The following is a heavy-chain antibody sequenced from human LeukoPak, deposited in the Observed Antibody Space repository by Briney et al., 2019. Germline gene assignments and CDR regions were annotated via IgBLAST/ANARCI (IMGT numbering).Heavy chain of an antibody. CDR3: AGERGGYGSY. J-gene: IGHJ4*02. CDR2: ISGSGSTL. V-gene: IGHV3-48*04. D-gene: IGHD5-12*01. CDR1: GFSFSTYG. Sequence: GGSLRLSCAASGFSFSTYGMSWVRQAPGKGLEWVSAISGSGSTLYYADSVKGRFTISRDDAKNSLYLQMNSLRGDDTAMYYCAGERGGYGSYWGQGTLVTVSS.